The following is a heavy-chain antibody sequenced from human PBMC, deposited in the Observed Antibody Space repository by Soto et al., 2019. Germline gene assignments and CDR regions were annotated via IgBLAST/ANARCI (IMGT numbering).Heavy chain of an antibody. Sequence: GGSLRLSCAASGFTFSSYGMHWVRQAPGKGLEWVAVIWYDGSNKYYADSVKGRFTISRDNSKNTLYLQMNSLRAEDTAVYYCARVNGDVVVAASNYYYYYMDVWGKGTTVTVSS. D-gene: IGHD2-15*01. CDR1: GFTFSSYG. V-gene: IGHV3-33*01. CDR2: IWYDGSNK. CDR3: ARVNGDVVVAASNYYYYYMDV. J-gene: IGHJ6*03.